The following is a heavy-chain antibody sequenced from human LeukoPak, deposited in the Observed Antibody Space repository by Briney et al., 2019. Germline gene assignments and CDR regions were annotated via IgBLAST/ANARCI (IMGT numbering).Heavy chain of an antibody. CDR1: GFTFSDFA. D-gene: IGHD2-2*01. V-gene: IGHV3-64*01. CDR3: ARAMPGMDV. Sequence: GGSLRLSCVASGFTFSDFAMYWVRRAPGKGLESVSSVSSDGTATYYSSSVSGRFTISRDNSKSTLYLQMASLRPEDTAVYYCARAMPGMDVWGIGTTVTVSS. CDR2: VSSDGTAT. J-gene: IGHJ6*03.